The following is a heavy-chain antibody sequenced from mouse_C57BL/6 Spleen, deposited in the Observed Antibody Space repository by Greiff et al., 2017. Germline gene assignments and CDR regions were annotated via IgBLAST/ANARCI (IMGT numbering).Heavy chain of an antibody. CDR1: GYSITSDY. J-gene: IGHJ1*03. CDR2: ISYSGST. V-gene: IGHV3-8*01. Sequence: DVQLQESGPGLAKPSQTLSLTCSVTGYSITSDYWNWIRKFPGNKLEYMGYISYSGSTYYNPSLKSRISITRDTSKNQYYLQLNSVTTEDTATYXCATQSHYYGSSSHWYFDVWGTGTTVTVSS. D-gene: IGHD1-1*01. CDR3: ATQSHYYGSSSHWYFDV.